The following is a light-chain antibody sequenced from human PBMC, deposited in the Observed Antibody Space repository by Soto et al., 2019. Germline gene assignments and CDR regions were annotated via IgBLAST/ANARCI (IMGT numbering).Light chain of an antibody. CDR2: KAS. CDR1: QSISSW. Sequence: DIQMTQSPSTLSASVGDRVTITCRASQSISSWLAWYQQRPGKAPKLLIYKASSLQSGVPSRFSGSGSGTEFTLTITSLQPDDLATYYCQQYNNYWTFGQGTKVENK. J-gene: IGKJ1*01. V-gene: IGKV1-5*03. CDR3: QQYNNYWT.